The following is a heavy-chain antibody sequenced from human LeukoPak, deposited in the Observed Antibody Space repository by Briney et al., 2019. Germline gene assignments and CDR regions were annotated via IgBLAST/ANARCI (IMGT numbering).Heavy chain of an antibody. Sequence: GGSLRLSCAASGFTVSSNYMSWVRQAPGKGLEWVSIIYSGGSTFYADSVKGRFTISRDSSKNTMYLQMNSLRVEDTAMYYCGRDVGPWGQGTLVTVSS. J-gene: IGHJ5*02. CDR2: IYSGGST. V-gene: IGHV3-53*01. CDR3: GRDVGP. CDR1: GFTVSSNY.